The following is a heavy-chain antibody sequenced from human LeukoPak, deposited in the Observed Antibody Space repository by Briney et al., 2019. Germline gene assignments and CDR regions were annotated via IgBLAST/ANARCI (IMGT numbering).Heavy chain of an antibody. D-gene: IGHD3-22*01. CDR3: ARVTYYYDSSGYYYSHDFDY. CDR2: ISGYNGNT. Sequence: GASVKVSCKASGYIFTNFGISWVRQARGQGLEWMGWISGYNGNTNYAQKLQGRVTMTTDTSTSTAYMELRSLRSDDTAVYYCARVTYYYDSSGYYYSHDFDYWGQGTLVTVSS. CDR1: GYIFTNFG. J-gene: IGHJ4*02. V-gene: IGHV1-18*01.